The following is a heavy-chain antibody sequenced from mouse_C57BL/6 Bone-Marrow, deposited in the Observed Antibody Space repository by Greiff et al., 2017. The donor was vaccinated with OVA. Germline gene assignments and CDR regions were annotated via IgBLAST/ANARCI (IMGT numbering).Heavy chain of an antibody. CDR3: AREYYGSRILFAY. J-gene: IGHJ3*01. D-gene: IGHD1-1*01. Sequence: VQRVESGPELVKPGASVKISCKASGYAFSSSWMNWVKQRPGKGLEWIGRIYPGDGDTNYNGKFKGKATLTADKSSSTAYMQLSSLTSEDSAVYFCAREYYGSRILFAYWGQGTLVTVSA. CDR2: IYPGDGDT. CDR1: GYAFSSSW. V-gene: IGHV1-82*01.